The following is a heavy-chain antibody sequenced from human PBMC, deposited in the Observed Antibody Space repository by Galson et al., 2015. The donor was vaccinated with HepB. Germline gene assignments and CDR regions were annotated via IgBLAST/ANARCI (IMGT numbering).Heavy chain of an antibody. CDR2: IYYSGST. V-gene: IGHV4-59*01. J-gene: IGHJ3*02. CDR3: ARKLAAADPGAFDI. Sequence: ETLSLTCTVSGGSISSYYWSWIRQPPGKGLEWIGYIYYSGSTNYNPSLKSRVTISVDTSKNQFSLKLSSVTAADTAVYYCARKLAAADPGAFDIWGQGTMVTVSS. CDR1: GGSISSYY. D-gene: IGHD6-13*01.